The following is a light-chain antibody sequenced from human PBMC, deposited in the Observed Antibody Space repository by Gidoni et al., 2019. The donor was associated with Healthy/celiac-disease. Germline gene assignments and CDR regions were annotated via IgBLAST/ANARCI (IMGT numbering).Light chain of an antibody. CDR1: HSCSRY. Sequence: EIVLTPSPATLSLSPVERTTLSCSASHSCSRYLAWYQQTPGQAPRLLIYDASNRATGIPARFSGSGSGTEFTLTIRSLEPEDFAVYYCQQRSKWPTLTFGGGTKVEIK. J-gene: IGKJ4*01. V-gene: IGKV3-11*01. CDR3: QQRSKWPTLT. CDR2: DAS.